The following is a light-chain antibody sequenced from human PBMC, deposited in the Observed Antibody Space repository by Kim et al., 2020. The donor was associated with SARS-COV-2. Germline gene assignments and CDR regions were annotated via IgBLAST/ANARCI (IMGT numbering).Light chain of an antibody. V-gene: IGKV3-15*01. CDR3: QQYNDWPLLS. J-gene: IGKJ4*01. Sequence: SPGERVTLSCSASQRISSSLAWYQQIPGQAPRLLIYCTSTRATGIPARFSGSGSGTEFTLTISSLQSEDSVVYYCQQYNDWPLLSFGGGTKVDIK. CDR1: QRISSS. CDR2: CTS.